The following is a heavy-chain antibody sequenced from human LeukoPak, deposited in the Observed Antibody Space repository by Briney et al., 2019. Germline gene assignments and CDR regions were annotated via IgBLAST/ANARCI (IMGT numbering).Heavy chain of an antibody. CDR3: AKDTDYYDSSGPKWFDP. Sequence: ASVKVSCKASVGTFSSYTISWVRQAPGQGLEWMGRIIPILGIANYAQKFQGRVTITADKSTSTAYMELSSLRSEDTAVYYCAKDTDYYDSSGPKWFDPWGQGTLVTVSS. J-gene: IGHJ5*02. V-gene: IGHV1-69*04. CDR1: VGTFSSYT. CDR2: IIPILGIA. D-gene: IGHD3-22*01.